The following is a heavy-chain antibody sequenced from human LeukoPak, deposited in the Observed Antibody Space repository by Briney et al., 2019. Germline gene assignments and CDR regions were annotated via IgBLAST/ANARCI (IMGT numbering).Heavy chain of an antibody. J-gene: IGHJ4*02. D-gene: IGHD3-10*01. CDR2: IYGAGST. CDR1: GFTVSSNY. V-gene: IGHV3-66*01. CDR3: ASRRGSFDY. Sequence: GGSQRLSGAASGFTVSSNYMSCVRHAPGKGLEWVSLIYGAGSTFYAESVKGRFTIPRDNSKNTLYLQMNSMRAEDTAVYYCASRRGSFDYWGQGTLVTVSS.